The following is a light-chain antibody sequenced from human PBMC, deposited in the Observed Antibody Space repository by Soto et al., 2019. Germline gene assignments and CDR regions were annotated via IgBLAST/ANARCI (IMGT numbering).Light chain of an antibody. CDR2: RAS. Sequence: DIQMTQSPSTLSASVGDRVTITCRASQSISDLLAWYQQKPGKAPKNLIYRASSLESGVPSRFSGSGSGTEFTLTISGLQPDDFATYYCQHYNTYPITFGQGTRLEIK. CDR1: QSISDL. V-gene: IGKV1-5*03. J-gene: IGKJ5*01. CDR3: QHYNTYPIT.